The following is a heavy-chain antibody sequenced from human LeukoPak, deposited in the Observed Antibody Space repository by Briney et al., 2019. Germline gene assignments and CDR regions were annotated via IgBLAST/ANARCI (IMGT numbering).Heavy chain of an antibody. CDR1: GASISSGRNY. Sequence: SETLSLTCNVSGASISSGRNYWGWIRQSPEKGLEWIASIYYSGNSYYNPSLKSRVSISVDTSKNHISLKLFSLTAADTALYYCARHLSGSAMMHYFDYWGQGNLVTVSS. CDR3: ARHLSGSAMMHYFDY. V-gene: IGHV4-39*01. D-gene: IGHD5-18*01. J-gene: IGHJ4*02. CDR2: IYYSGNS.